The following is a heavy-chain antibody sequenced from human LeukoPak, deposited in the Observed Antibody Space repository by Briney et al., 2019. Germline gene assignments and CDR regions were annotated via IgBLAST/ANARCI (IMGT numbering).Heavy chain of an antibody. CDR1: GYTFTGYY. D-gene: IGHD3-22*01. CDR3: AGEYYYDSSGYYTY. CDR2: INPNSGGT. Sequence: GASVKVSCKASGYTFTGYYMHWVRQAPGQGLEWMGWINPNSGGTNYAQKFQGRVTMTRDTSISTAYMELSRLRSDDTAVYYCAGEYYYDSSGYYTYWGQGTLVTVFS. V-gene: IGHV1-2*02. J-gene: IGHJ4*02.